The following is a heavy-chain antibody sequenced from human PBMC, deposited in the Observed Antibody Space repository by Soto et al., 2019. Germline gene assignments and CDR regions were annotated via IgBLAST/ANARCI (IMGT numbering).Heavy chain of an antibody. D-gene: IGHD6-6*01. Sequence: SETLSLTCAVYGGSFSGYYWSWIRQPPGKGLEWIGEINHSGSTNYNPSLKSRVTISVDTSKNQFSLKLSSVTAADTAVYYCRGSVAARPYYYYYGMDVWGQGTTVTVSS. V-gene: IGHV4-34*01. CDR1: GGSFSGYY. J-gene: IGHJ6*02. CDR3: RGSVAARPYYYYYGMDV. CDR2: INHSGST.